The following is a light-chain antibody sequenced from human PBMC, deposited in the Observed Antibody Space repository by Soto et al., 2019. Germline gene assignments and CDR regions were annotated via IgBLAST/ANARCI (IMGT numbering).Light chain of an antibody. CDR3: CSYAGDSYV. CDR2: DVS. CDR1: SSDVGNYNL. V-gene: IGLV2-23*02. J-gene: IGLJ1*01. Sequence: QSVLTQPASVSGSHGQSITISCTGTSSDVGNYNLVSWHQQHPGKAPKLMIYDVSKRPSGVSNRFSGSKSGNTASLTISGLQADDEADYYCCSYAGDSYVFGTGTKVTVL.